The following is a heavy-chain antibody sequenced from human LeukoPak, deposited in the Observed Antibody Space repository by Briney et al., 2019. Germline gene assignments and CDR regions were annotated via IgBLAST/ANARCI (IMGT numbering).Heavy chain of an antibody. CDR1: GYTFTGYY. Sequence: ASVKVSCKASGYTFTGYYMHWVRQAPGQGLEWMGWINPNSGGTNYAQKFQGRVTMTRDMSISTAYMELSRLRSDDTAVYYCARGAPLLLWFGELSYYYYYGMDVWGQGTTVTVSS. J-gene: IGHJ6*02. V-gene: IGHV1-2*02. CDR3: ARGAPLLLWFGELSYYYYYGMDV. D-gene: IGHD3-10*01. CDR2: INPNSGGT.